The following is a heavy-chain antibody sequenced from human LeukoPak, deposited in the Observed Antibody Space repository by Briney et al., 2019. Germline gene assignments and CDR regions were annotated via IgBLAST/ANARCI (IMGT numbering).Heavy chain of an antibody. Sequence: ASVKVSCKASGGTFSSYAISWVRQAPGQGLEWMGIINPSGGSTSYAQKFQGRVTMTRDMSTSTVYMELSSLRSEDTAVYYCARARGVVVPAAPNGIWFDPWGQGTLVTVSS. CDR2: INPSGGST. V-gene: IGHV1-46*01. CDR3: ARARGVVVPAAPNGIWFDP. J-gene: IGHJ5*02. D-gene: IGHD2-2*01. CDR1: GGTFSSYA.